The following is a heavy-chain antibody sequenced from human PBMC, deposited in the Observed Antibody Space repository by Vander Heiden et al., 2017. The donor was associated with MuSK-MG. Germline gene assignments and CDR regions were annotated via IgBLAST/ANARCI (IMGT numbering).Heavy chain of an antibody. CDR2: ISGGGNYS. CDR3: AKCRTSSCHRNDVDV. CDR1: GPTPSRHA. Sequence: EVQLLESGGGWVQPAGSLRPSCAAYGPTPSRHAMSWVRQAPGKGLEWVSPISGGGNYSEYADSVKCRFTISRDNSKNSLYLQMNSLRAEDTAIYYCAKCRTSSCHRNDVDVWGQGTTVTVSS. D-gene: IGHD2-2*01. J-gene: IGHJ6*02. V-gene: IGHV3-23*01.